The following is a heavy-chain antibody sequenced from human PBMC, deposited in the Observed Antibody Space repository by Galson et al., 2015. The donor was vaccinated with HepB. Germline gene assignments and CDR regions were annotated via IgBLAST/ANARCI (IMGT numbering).Heavy chain of an antibody. V-gene: IGHV3-9*01. CDR3: AYGGSSSWFGATGWFDP. J-gene: IGHJ5*02. CDR2: ISWNSGSI. CDR1: GFTFDDHA. D-gene: IGHD6-13*01. Sequence: SLRLSCAASGFTFDDHAMHWVRQAPGKGLEWVSGISWNSGSIGYADSVKGRFTISRDNAKNSLYLQMNSLRAEDTALYYCAYGGSSSWFGATGWFDPWGQGTLVTVSS.